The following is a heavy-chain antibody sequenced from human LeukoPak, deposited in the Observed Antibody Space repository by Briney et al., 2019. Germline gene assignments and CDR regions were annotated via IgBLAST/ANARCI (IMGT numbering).Heavy chain of an antibody. CDR1: GFTFSSYA. Sequence: GGSLRLSCAASGFTFSSYAMSWVRQAPGKGLEWVSAISGSGGSTYYADSVKGRFTISRDNSKNTLYLQMNSLRAEDTAVYYCAKGLVMDCSSTSCPFDYWGQGTLVTVSS. D-gene: IGHD2-2*01. J-gene: IGHJ4*02. V-gene: IGHV3-23*01. CDR2: ISGSGGST. CDR3: AKGLVMDCSSTSCPFDY.